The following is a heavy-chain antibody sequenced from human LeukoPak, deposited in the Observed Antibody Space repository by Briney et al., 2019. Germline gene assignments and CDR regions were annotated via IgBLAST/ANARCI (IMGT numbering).Heavy chain of an antibody. D-gene: IGHD1-1*01. Sequence: GGSLRLSCAASGFTFSSYWMHWVHQAPGKGLVWVSRINSDGSSTSYADPVKGRFTISRNNAKNSLYLQMNSLRAEDTAVYYCARGAKTGTWGYFDLWGRGTLVTVSS. V-gene: IGHV3-74*01. CDR2: INSDGSST. J-gene: IGHJ2*01. CDR3: ARGAKTGTWGYFDL. CDR1: GFTFSSYW.